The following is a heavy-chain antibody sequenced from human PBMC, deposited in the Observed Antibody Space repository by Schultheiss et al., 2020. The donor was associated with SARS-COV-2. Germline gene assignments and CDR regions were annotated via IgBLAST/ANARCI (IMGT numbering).Heavy chain of an antibody. Sequence: SETLSLTCTVSGGSISSSSYYWGWIRQPPGKGLEWIGSIYYSGSTYYNPSLKSRVTISVDTSKNQFSLKLSSVTAADTAVYYCASGQYYDYVWGSYRPFDYWGQGTLVTVSS. V-gene: IGHV4-39*01. D-gene: IGHD3-16*02. J-gene: IGHJ4*02. CDR3: ASGQYYDYVWGSYRPFDY. CDR1: GGSISSSSYY. CDR2: IYYSGST.